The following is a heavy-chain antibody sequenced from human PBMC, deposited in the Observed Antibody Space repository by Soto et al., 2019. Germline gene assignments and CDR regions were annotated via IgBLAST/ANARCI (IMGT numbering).Heavy chain of an antibody. V-gene: IGHV1-69*13. Sequence: ASVKVSCKASGVTFSSYAISWVRQAPGQGLEWMGGIIPIFGTANYAQKFQGRVTITADESTSTAYMELSSLRSEDTAVYYCARDSPGYSYGYSYYGMDVWGQGTTVTVSS. CDR3: ARDSPGYSYGYSYYGMDV. D-gene: IGHD5-18*01. CDR1: GVTFSSYA. CDR2: IIPIFGTA. J-gene: IGHJ6*02.